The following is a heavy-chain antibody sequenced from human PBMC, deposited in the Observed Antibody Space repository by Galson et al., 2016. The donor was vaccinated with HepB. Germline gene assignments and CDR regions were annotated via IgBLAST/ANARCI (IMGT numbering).Heavy chain of an antibody. CDR2: LSYSGSA. J-gene: IGHJ3*02. D-gene: IGHD3-10*01. V-gene: IGHV4-39*01. Sequence: LEWIGTLSYSGSAYYNPSLKSHFTISMGASRNQFSLQLTSVTAADTAVYYCARLFASGRKYDAFDIWGQGTVVTVSS. CDR3: ARLFASGRKYDAFDI.